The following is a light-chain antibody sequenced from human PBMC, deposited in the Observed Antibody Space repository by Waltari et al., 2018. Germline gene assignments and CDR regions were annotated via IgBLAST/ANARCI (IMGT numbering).Light chain of an antibody. J-gene: IGKJ2*01. CDR3: QQYNSYSPYT. CDR1: KSISSW. CDR2: KAS. V-gene: IGKV1-5*03. Sequence: DIQITQSPSTLSASVGYTVTITCLANKSISSWLSFDQQKPGKAPKLLIYKASSLESGVPSRFSGSGSGTEFTLTISSLQPEGFATYYCQQYNSYSPYTFGQGTKLEIK.